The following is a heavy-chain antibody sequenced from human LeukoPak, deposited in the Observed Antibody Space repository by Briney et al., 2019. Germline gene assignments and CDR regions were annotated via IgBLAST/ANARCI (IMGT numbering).Heavy chain of an antibody. Sequence: SETLSLTCTVSGGSISSSSYYWGWIRQPPGKGLEWIGSIYYSGSTYYNPSLKSRVTISVDTSKNRFSLKLSSVTAADTAVYYCARLDMTTVNFDYWGQGTLVTVSS. D-gene: IGHD4-17*01. CDR3: ARLDMTTVNFDY. V-gene: IGHV4-39*01. J-gene: IGHJ4*02. CDR1: GGSISSSSYY. CDR2: IYYSGST.